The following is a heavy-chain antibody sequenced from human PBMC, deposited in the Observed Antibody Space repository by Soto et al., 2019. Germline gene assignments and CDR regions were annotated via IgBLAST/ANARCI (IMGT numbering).Heavy chain of an antibody. V-gene: IGHV3-21*01. CDR1: GFTFSSYS. D-gene: IGHD3-10*01. CDR2: ISSRSRSI. Sequence: PGGSLRLSCAASGFTFSSYSMHWVRQAPGKGLEWVSSISSRSRSIYYADSQKGRFTISRDNTKNSLYLQMNNLRAEDTAVYYCATRPPDETYYGVFDYWGRGALVTVSS. J-gene: IGHJ4*02. CDR3: ATRPPDETYYGVFDY.